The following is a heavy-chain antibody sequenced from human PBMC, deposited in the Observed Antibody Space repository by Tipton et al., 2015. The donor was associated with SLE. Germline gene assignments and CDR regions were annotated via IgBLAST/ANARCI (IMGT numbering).Heavy chain of an antibody. CDR2: INHSGST. V-gene: IGHV4-34*01. CDR3: ARGRNMDV. J-gene: IGHJ6*03. Sequence: TLSLTCAVYGGSFSGYYWSWIRQPQGKGLEWIGEINHSGSTNYNPSLKSRVTISVDTSKNQFSLKLSSVTAADTAVYYCARGRNMDVWGRGTTVTVSS. CDR1: GGSFSGYY.